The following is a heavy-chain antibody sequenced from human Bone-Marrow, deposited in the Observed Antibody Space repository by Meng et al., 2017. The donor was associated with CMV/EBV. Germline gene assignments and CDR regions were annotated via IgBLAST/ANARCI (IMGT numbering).Heavy chain of an antibody. CDR1: GGTLSAYT. J-gene: IGHJ4*02. D-gene: IGHD6-13*01. CDR2: ITPIFGTT. CDR3: AREGRAARQFDF. Sequence: CKASGGTLSAYTIIWVRPAPGQGLELMGGITPIFGTTNYAQKFQGRVKIIADEFTTTVSMELSSLRSEDTAVYYCAREGRAARQFDFWGQGTLVTVSS. V-gene: IGHV1-69*01.